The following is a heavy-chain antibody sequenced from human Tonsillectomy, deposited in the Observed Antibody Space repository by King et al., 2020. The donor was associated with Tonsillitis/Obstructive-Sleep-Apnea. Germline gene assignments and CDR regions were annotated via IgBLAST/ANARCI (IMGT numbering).Heavy chain of an antibody. J-gene: IGHJ6*03. CDR1: GYTFTGYY. D-gene: IGHD2-2*01. CDR3: ARGEDIVVVPAYYYMDV. Sequence: VQLVESGAEVKKPGASVKVSCKASGYTFTGYYMHWVRQAPGQGLEWMGWINPNSGGTNYAQKFQGWVTMTRDTSISTAYMGLSRLRSDDTAVYYCARGEDIVVVPAYYYMDVWGKGTTVTVSS. CDR2: INPNSGGT. V-gene: IGHV1-2*04.